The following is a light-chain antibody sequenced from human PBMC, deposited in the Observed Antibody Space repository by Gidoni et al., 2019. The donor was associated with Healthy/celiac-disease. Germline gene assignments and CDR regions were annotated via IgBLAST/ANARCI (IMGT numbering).Light chain of an antibody. CDR1: SSDVGGYNY. J-gene: IGLJ1*01. Sequence: QSALTQPASVSASPGQSITISCTGTSSDVGGYNYVSWYQQHPGKAPKLMIYDVSNRPSGVSNRFSGSKSGNTASLTISGLQAEDEADYYCSSYTSSSTLGYVFGTGTKVTVL. CDR3: SSYTSSSTLGYV. CDR2: DVS. V-gene: IGLV2-14*01.